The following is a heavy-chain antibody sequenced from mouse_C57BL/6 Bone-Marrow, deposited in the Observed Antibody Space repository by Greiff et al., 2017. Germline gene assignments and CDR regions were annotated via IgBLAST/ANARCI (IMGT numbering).Heavy chain of an antibody. Sequence: VQLQQSGAELVRPGASVKLSCTASGFNIKDDYMHWVKQRPEQGLEWIGWIDPENGDTAYAWKFQGKATITADTSSTTAYLHLSSLTADDTADYYCTLIGNWGQGTLVTVSA. CDR3: TLIGN. V-gene: IGHV14-4*01. J-gene: IGHJ3*02. CDR1: GFNIKDDY. CDR2: IDPENGDT.